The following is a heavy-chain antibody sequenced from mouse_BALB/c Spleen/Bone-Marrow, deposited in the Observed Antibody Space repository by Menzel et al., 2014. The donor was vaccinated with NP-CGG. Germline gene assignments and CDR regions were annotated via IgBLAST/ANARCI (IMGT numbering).Heavy chain of an antibody. D-gene: IGHD2-2*01. V-gene: IGHV5-4*02. CDR3: ARDGPYGYGRNDYFDY. CDR1: GFTFSDYY. CDR2: ISDGGSYT. J-gene: IGHJ2*01. Sequence: EVKLMESGGGLVKPGGSLKLSCAVSGFTFSDYYMYLVRQTPERGLEWVATISDGGSYTYYPDSVKGRFTISRDNAKNNLYLQMSSLKSEDTAMYYCARDGPYGYGRNDYFDYWGQGTTLTVSS.